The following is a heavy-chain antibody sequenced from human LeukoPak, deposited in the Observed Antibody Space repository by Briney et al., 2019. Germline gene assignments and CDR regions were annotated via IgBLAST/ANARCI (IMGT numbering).Heavy chain of an antibody. CDR1: GFTFSSYG. V-gene: IGHV3-30*18. J-gene: IGHJ3*02. Sequence: GRSLRLSCAASGFTFSSYGMHWVRQAPGKGLEWVAVISYDGSNKYYADSVKGRFTISRDNSKNTLYLQMNSLRAEDTAVYYCAKDRGNDYGDYEYAFDIWGQGTMVTVSS. D-gene: IGHD4-17*01. CDR3: AKDRGNDYGDYEYAFDI. CDR2: ISYDGSNK.